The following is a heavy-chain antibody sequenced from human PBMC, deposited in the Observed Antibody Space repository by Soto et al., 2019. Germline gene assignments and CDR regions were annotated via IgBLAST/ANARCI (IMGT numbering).Heavy chain of an antibody. V-gene: IGHV3-23*01. D-gene: IGHD3-22*01. CDR1: GFTFSSYA. J-gene: IGHJ4*02. Sequence: GGSLRLSCAASGFTFSSYAMSWVRQAPGKGLEWVSAISGSGGSTYYADSVKGRFTISRDNSKNTLYLQMNSLRAEETAVYSCAKDPGMADYYDRSGYARSSSFYFDYWRQRTLVTVSS. CDR2: ISGSGGST. CDR3: AKDPGMADYYDRSGYARSSSFYFDY.